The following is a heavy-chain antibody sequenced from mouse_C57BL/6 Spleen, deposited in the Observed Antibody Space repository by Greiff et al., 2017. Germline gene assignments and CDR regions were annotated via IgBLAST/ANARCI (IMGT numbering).Heavy chain of an antibody. CDR1: GYAFSSSW. D-gene: IGHD2-4*01. CDR3: ARWDYYDYPYYFDY. Sequence: QVQLKESGPELVKPGASVKISCKASGYAFSSSWMNWVKQRPGKGLEWIGRIYPGDGDTNYNGKFKGKATLTADKSSSTAYMQLSSLTSEDSAVYFCARWDYYDYPYYFDYWGQGTTLTVSS. V-gene: IGHV1-82*01. J-gene: IGHJ2*01. CDR2: IYPGDGDT.